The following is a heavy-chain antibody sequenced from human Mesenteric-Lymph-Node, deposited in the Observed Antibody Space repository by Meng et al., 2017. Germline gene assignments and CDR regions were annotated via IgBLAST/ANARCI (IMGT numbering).Heavy chain of an antibody. CDR3: ARGGSSWILAEYFQH. Sequence: GGSLRLSCAASGFTFSSYWMHWVRQAPGKGLVWVSRINSDGSSTSYADSVKGRFTISRDNAKNTLYLQMNSLRAEDTAVYYCARGGSSWILAEYFQHWGQGTLVTVSS. J-gene: IGHJ1*01. CDR1: GFTFSSYW. V-gene: IGHV3-74*01. CDR2: INSDGSST. D-gene: IGHD6-13*01.